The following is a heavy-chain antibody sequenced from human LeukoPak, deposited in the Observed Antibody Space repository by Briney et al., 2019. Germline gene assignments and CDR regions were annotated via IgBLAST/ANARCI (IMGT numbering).Heavy chain of an antibody. J-gene: IGHJ6*03. CDR3: ARGLRGSGSPYYYYYMDV. CDR2: ISSSSYI. D-gene: IGHD3-10*01. CDR1: GFTFSSYS. Sequence: PGGSLRLSCAASGFTFSSYSMNWVRQAPGKGLEWVSSISSSSYIYYADSAKGRFTISRDNAKNSLYLQMNSLRAEDTAVYYCARGLRGSGSPYYYYYMDVWGKGTTVTVSS. V-gene: IGHV3-21*01.